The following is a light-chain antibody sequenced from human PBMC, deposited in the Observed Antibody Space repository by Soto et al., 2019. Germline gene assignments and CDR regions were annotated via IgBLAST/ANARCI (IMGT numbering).Light chain of an antibody. CDR3: QQLHTYHLT. J-gene: IGKJ4*01. CDR1: QAIGTY. CDR2: AAS. Sequence: DIQLTQSPSFLSASIGDSVTITCRASQAIGTYLAWYQQKPGKAPNLLVSAASTLHSGVPSRFSGSGSGTEFTLTITGLQPEDVATYYCQQLHTYHLTFGGGTKVQIK. V-gene: IGKV1-9*01.